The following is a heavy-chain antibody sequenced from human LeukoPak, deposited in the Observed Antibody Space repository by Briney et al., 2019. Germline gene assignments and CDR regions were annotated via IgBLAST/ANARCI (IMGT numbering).Heavy chain of an antibody. Sequence: PSETLSLTCTVSGGSISSSSYYWGWIRQPPGKGLEWIGSIYYSGSTYYNPSLKSRVTISVDTSKNQFSLKLSSVTAAGTAVYYCARLKPYYYDSSGPFDYWGQGTLVTVSS. V-gene: IGHV4-39*01. CDR2: IYYSGST. D-gene: IGHD3-22*01. J-gene: IGHJ4*02. CDR3: ARLKPYYYDSSGPFDY. CDR1: GGSISSSSYY.